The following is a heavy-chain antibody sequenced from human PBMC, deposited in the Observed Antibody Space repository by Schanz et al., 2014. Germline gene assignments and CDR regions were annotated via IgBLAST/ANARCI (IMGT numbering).Heavy chain of an antibody. CDR1: GFTFSRYG. V-gene: IGHV3-30*18. J-gene: IGHJ6*02. Sequence: QVQLVESGGGVVQPGRSLRLSCAASGFTFSRYGIHWVRQAPGKGLEWVAVISFDGSNKYFADSVKGRFTISRDNSKSTLYLQMNSLRAEDTALYYCAKARGSYYPPYYYYGMDVWGQGTTVTVSS. D-gene: IGHD1-26*01. CDR3: AKARGSYYPPYYYYGMDV. CDR2: ISFDGSNK.